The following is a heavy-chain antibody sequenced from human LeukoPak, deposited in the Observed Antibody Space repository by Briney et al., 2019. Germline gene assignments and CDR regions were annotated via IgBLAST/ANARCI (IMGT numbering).Heavy chain of an antibody. Sequence: PGGSLRLSCAASGFTFSSYWMSWVRQAPGKGLEWVANIKQDGSEKYYVDSVKGRFTISRDNAKNSLYLQMNSLRAEDTAVYYCARAADCSSTSCYGIYAFDIWGQGTMVTVSS. V-gene: IGHV3-7*01. CDR2: IKQDGSEK. CDR3: ARAADCSSTSCYGIYAFDI. J-gene: IGHJ3*02. CDR1: GFTFSSYW. D-gene: IGHD2-2*01.